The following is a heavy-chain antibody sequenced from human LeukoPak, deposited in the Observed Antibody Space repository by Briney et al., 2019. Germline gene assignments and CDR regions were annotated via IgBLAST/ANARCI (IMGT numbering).Heavy chain of an antibody. CDR1: GFTFRDYV. Sequence: GGSLRLSCAASGFTFRDYVMSWVRQAPGKGLVWVSAITSGSGSIYYADSVKGRFTISRDNSKNTLYLQMNSLRAEDTAVYYCARDCTGGSCYSDYWGQGTLVTVSS. J-gene: IGHJ4*02. CDR2: ITSGSGSI. V-gene: IGHV3-23*01. D-gene: IGHD2-15*01. CDR3: ARDCTGGSCYSDY.